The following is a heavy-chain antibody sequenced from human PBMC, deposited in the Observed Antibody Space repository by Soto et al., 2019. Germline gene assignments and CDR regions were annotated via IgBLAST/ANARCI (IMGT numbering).Heavy chain of an antibody. D-gene: IGHD2-8*01. Sequence: PRAALMPSCLACGHRFNRDAMHWALQARGEGLEWLAVNAYDESRKYYIDSVRRRFTISRDNSKNTLFLEMNSLRSGDTAEYFCAKGYCTSGSSLYYSRLEDWGQGTRVTVAS. CDR1: GHRFNRDA. CDR2: NAYDESRK. J-gene: IGHJ6*02. CDR3: AKGYCTSGSSLYYSRLED. V-gene: IGHV3-30*04.